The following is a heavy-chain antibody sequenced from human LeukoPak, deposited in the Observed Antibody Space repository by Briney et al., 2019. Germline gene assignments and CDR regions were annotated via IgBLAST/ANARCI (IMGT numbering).Heavy chain of an antibody. J-gene: IGHJ5*02. CDR3: ARAPSIAARPIDP. Sequence: GGSLRLSCAASGFTFSSYSMNWVRQAPGKGLEWVSSISSSSSYIYYADSVKGRFTISRDNAKNSLYLQMNSLRAEDTAVYYCARAPSIAARPIDPWDQGTLVTVSS. CDR1: GFTFSSYS. CDR2: ISSSSSYI. D-gene: IGHD6-6*01. V-gene: IGHV3-21*01.